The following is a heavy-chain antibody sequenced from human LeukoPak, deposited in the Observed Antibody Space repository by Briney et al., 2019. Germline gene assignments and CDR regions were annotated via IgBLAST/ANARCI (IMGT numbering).Heavy chain of an antibody. CDR3: ARDPRRGQQLVHFDY. D-gene: IGHD6-13*01. J-gene: IGHJ4*02. Sequence: ASVKVSCKPSGYTFISYGISWVRQAPGQGLEWMGWISAYNGNTNYAQKLQGRVTMTTDTSTSTAYMELRSLRSDDTAVYYCARDPRRGQQLVHFDYWGQGTLVTVSS. V-gene: IGHV1-18*01. CDR1: GYTFISYG. CDR2: ISAYNGNT.